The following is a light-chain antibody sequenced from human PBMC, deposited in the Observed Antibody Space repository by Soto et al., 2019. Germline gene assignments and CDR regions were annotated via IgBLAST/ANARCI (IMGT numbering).Light chain of an antibody. CDR1: SSDVGGYNF. J-gene: IGLJ2*01. CDR2: EVS. CDR3: SSYTSSTTLVL. V-gene: IGLV2-14*01. Sequence: QSALTQPASVSGSPGQSITISCTGTSSDVGGYNFVSWYQQHPGKAPKLMIYEVSNWPSGVSNRFSGSKSGNTASLTISGLQAEDEADYYCSSYTSSTTLVLFGGGTKLTVL.